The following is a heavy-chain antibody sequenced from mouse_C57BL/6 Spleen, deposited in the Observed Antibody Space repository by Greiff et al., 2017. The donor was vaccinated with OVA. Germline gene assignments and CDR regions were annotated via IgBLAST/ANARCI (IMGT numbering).Heavy chain of an antibody. CDR3: ARRGNLLWDD. CDR2: IYPGSGST. V-gene: IGHV1-55*01. D-gene: IGHD2-1*01. CDR1: GYTFTSYW. Sequence: QVQLQQSGAELVKPGASVKMSCKASGYTFTSYWITWVKQRPGQGLGWIGDIYPGSGSTNYNEKFKSKATLTVDTSSSTAYMQLSSLTSEDSAVYYCARRGNLLWDDWGQGTTLTVSS. J-gene: IGHJ2*01.